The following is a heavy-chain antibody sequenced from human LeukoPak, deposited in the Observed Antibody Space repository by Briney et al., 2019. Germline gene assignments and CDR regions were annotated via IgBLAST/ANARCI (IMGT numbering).Heavy chain of an antibody. J-gene: IGHJ1*01. Sequence: PGGSLRLSCAASGFTFSSYAMSWVRQAPGKELEWVSVISGSGGSTYYADSVKGRFTLSRDNSKNTLYLQMNSLRAEDTAVYYCAKEIYGDSTGGRFQQWGQGTLVTVSS. CDR1: GFTFSSYA. D-gene: IGHD4-17*01. CDR3: AKEIYGDSTGGRFQQ. CDR2: ISGSGGST. V-gene: IGHV3-23*01.